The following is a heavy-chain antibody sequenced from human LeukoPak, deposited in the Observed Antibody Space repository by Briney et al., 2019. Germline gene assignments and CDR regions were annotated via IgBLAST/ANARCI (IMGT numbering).Heavy chain of an antibody. CDR3: ARYHGGYFAY. V-gene: IGHV3-7*01. CDR2: IKQDGSEK. D-gene: IGHD2-15*01. CDR1: GFTFSVFW. Sequence: GGSLRLSCAASGFTFSVFWMSWVRQAPGKGLEWVANIKQDGSEKYYVDSVKGRFTISRDNDNNSMYLQINSLRAEDTAVYYCARYHGGYFAYWGQGTLVTVSS. J-gene: IGHJ4*02.